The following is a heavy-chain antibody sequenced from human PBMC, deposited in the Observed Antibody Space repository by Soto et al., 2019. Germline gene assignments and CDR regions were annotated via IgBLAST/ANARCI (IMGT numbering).Heavy chain of an antibody. D-gene: IGHD6-13*01. CDR2: IYPGDSDT. Sequence: GESLKISCKGSGYSFTSYWIGCVRQMPGKGLEWMGIIYPGDSDTRYSPSFQGQVTISADKSISTAYLQWSSLKASDTAMYYCARQGYSSSWYIGSYYYYGMDVWGQGTTVTVSS. CDR3: ARQGYSSSWYIGSYYYYGMDV. V-gene: IGHV5-51*01. J-gene: IGHJ6*02. CDR1: GYSFTSYW.